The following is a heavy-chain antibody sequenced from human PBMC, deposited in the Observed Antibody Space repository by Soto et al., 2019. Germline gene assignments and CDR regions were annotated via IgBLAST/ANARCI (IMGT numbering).Heavy chain of an antibody. CDR2: ISGSGGST. D-gene: IGHD6-13*01. CDR3: AKDPFGIAWHAFDI. J-gene: IGHJ3*02. V-gene: IGHV3-23*01. Sequence: GGSLSLSCAASGFTFSSYAMSWLRQAPGKGLEGVSAISGSGGSTYYADSVKGRFTISRDNSKNTLYLQMNSLRAEDTAVYYCAKDPFGIAWHAFDIWGQGTMVTVSS. CDR1: GFTFSSYA.